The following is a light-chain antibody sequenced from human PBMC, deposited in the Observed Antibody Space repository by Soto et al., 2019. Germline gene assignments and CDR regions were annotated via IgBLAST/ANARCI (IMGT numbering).Light chain of an antibody. CDR3: AAWDDTLRARV. V-gene: IGLV1-44*01. CDR2: SND. CDR1: NSNIGRND. J-gene: IGLJ2*01. Sequence: QSVLAQPPSASGTPGQRVPISCSGSNSNIGRNDVTWYQQVPGTAPQCLIYSNDQRPSGVPDRISGSRSGTSASLAISGLQSGDEAEYYCAAWDDTLRARVFGGGTKLTVL.